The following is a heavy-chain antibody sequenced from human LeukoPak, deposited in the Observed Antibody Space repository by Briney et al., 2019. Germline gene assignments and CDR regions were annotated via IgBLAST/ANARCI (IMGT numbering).Heavy chain of an antibody. V-gene: IGHV3-23*01. Sequence: PGGSLRLSCVASGFIFDNYAMAWVRQASGKGLEWVSGISGSGGTTYYADSVKGRFTISRDNSKNSLSLQVSSLRAEDTAVYYCAKTNGYYSDWGQGTLVTVSS. CDR3: AKTNGYYSD. J-gene: IGHJ4*02. D-gene: IGHD3-22*01. CDR1: GFIFDNYA. CDR2: ISGSGGTT.